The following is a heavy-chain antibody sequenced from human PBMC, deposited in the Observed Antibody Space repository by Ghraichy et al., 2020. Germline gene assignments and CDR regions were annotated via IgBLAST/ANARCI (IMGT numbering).Heavy chain of an antibody. CDR2: INHSGST. D-gene: IGHD3-10*01. J-gene: IGHJ4*02. CDR3: ARPRSYYILDYFDY. Sequence: ESLNISCAVYGGSFSGYYWSWIRQPPGKGLEWIGEINHSGSTNYNPSLKSRVTISVDTSKNQFSLKLSSVTAADTAVYYCARPRSYYILDYFDYWGQGTLVTVSS. CDR1: GGSFSGYY. V-gene: IGHV4-34*01.